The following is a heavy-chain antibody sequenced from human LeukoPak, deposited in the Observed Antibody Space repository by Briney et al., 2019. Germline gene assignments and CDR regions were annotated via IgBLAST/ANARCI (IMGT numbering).Heavy chain of an antibody. CDR1: VYTFTGYY. CDR3: ARDPKLYITMIVVAPDNWFDP. Sequence: ASLKGSSKASVYTFTGYYMHWVRHAPGQGLEWMGWITPNSGGTNSAQKFHGRVTMNRDTSISTAYMELSRLRSDDTAVYYCARDPKLYITMIVVAPDNWFDPWGQGTLVTVSS. V-gene: IGHV1-2*02. CDR2: ITPNSGGT. J-gene: IGHJ5*02. D-gene: IGHD3-22*01.